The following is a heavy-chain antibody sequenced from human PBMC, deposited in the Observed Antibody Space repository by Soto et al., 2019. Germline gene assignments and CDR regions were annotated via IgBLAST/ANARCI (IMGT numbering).Heavy chain of an antibody. CDR2: IWAAVGNK. Sequence: QVQLVESGGGVVQPGRSLRLSRRGSGFTFGDYGMNWVRQAPGKGLEWLAIIWAAVGNKVYRDSVQGRFTVSRDNFRNTLLLQRNDLSAAATYMYYWSSNTDLATMRPWGQGTVVIVSS. D-gene: IGHD2-2*01. J-gene: IGHJ5*02. CDR3: SSNTDLATMRP. CDR1: GFTFGDYG. V-gene: IGHV3-33*01.